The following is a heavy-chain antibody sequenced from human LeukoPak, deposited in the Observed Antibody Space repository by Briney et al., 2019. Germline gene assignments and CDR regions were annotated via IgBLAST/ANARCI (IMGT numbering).Heavy chain of an antibody. V-gene: IGHV1-18*01. CDR1: GYTFTSYG. Sequence: ASVNVSCKASGYTFTSYGISGVRQAPGQGLDWMGWISAYNGNTNYAQKLQGRVTMTTDTSTSTAYMELRSLRSDDTAVYYCAREASSSWPYYYYDYGMDVGGQGTTVTVSS. CDR2: ISAYNGNT. D-gene: IGHD6-13*01. J-gene: IGHJ6*02. CDR3: AREASSSWPYYYYDYGMDV.